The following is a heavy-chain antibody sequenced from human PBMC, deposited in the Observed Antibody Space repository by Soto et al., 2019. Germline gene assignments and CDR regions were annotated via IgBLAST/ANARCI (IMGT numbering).Heavy chain of an antibody. V-gene: IGHV3-30*18. CDR1: GFTVSSYG. Sequence: QVQLVESGGGVVQPGRSLRLSCAASGFTVSSYGMHWVRQAPGKGLEWVAVISYDGSNKYYADSVKGRFTISRDNSKNTLYLQMNSLRAEDTAVYYCAKEVGFGELLYYYYGMDVWGQGTTVTVSS. J-gene: IGHJ6*02. D-gene: IGHD3-10*01. CDR2: ISYDGSNK. CDR3: AKEVGFGELLYYYYGMDV.